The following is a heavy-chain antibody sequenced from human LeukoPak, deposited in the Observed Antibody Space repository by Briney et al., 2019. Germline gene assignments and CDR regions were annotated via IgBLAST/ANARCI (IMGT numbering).Heavy chain of an antibody. CDR1: GGSISSGDYY. V-gene: IGHV4-30-4*01. CDR2: IFYRGST. Sequence: PSETLSLTCTVSGGSISSGDYYWSWIRQPPGKGLEWIGNIFYRGSTNYNSSLQSRVTISVDTSNNQFSLNLRSVTAADTAVYYCARLLAGEYDPFDIWGQGTMVTVSS. CDR3: ARLLAGEYDPFDI. J-gene: IGHJ3*02. D-gene: IGHD3-10*01.